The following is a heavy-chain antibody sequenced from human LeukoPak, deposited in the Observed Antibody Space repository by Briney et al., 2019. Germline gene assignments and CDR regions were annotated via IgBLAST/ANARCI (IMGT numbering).Heavy chain of an antibody. CDR1: GFAFSNYW. CDR2: INQDGSEK. Sequence: GGSLRLSCSASGFAFSNYWMSWVRQAPGKGLEWVANINQDGSEKKYVDSTEGRFTISRNNAKNSLYLQMNSLRAEDTAVYYCARVAVAVPYYYMDVWGKGTTVTVSS. CDR3: ARVAVAVPYYYMDV. D-gene: IGHD6-19*01. V-gene: IGHV3-7*01. J-gene: IGHJ6*03.